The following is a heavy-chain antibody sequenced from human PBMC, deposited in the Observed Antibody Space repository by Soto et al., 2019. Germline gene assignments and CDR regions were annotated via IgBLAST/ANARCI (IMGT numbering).Heavy chain of an antibody. Sequence: GGSLRLSCAASGFTFDDYGMSWVRQAPGKGLEWVSGINWNGGSTGYADSVKGRFTISRDNAKNSLYLQMNSLRAEDTALYYCARELEGYCTNGVCYGFDYWGQGTLVTVSS. CDR1: GFTFDDYG. J-gene: IGHJ4*02. CDR3: ARELEGYCTNGVCYGFDY. V-gene: IGHV3-20*04. D-gene: IGHD2-8*01. CDR2: INWNGGST.